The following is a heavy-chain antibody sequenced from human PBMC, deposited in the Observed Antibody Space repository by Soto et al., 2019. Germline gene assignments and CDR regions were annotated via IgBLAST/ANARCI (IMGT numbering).Heavy chain of an antibody. V-gene: IGHV1-69*13. CDR2: IIPIFGTA. CDR1: GGTFSSYS. D-gene: IGHD1-7*01. J-gene: IGHJ6*02. CDR3: ARGNWNYPPYYYYYGMDG. Sequence: GASVKVSCKASGGTFSSYSISWVRQAPGQGLEWMGGIIPIFGTANYAQKFQGRVTITADESTSTAYMELSSLRSEDTAVYYCARGNWNYPPYYYYYGMDGWGQGPTVIVPS.